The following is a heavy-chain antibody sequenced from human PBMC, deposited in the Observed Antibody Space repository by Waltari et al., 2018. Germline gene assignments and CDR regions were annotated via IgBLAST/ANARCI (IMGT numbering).Heavy chain of an antibody. CDR2: IYYSGST. CDR1: GGSISSYY. CDR3: ARDYGGNSRLFDY. Sequence: QVQLQESGPGLVKPSETLSLTCTVSGGSISSYYWSWIRQPPGKGLEWIGYIYYSGSTNYNPSLKSRVTISVDTSKNQFSLELSSVTAADTAVYYCARDYGGNSRLFDYWGQGTLVTVSS. V-gene: IGHV4-59*01. J-gene: IGHJ4*02. D-gene: IGHD4-17*01.